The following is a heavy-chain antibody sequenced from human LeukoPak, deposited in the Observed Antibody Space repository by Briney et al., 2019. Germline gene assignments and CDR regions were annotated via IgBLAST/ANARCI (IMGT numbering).Heavy chain of an antibody. CDR3: ARDLEGHICYFDY. J-gene: IGHJ4*02. CDR2: ISGSGGST. V-gene: IGHV3-23*01. Sequence: PGGSLRLSCAASGFTFSSYAMSWVRQAPGKGLEWVSAISGSGGSTYYADSVKGRFTISRDNAKNSLYLQMNSLRAEDTAVYYCARDLEGHICYFDYWGQGTLVTVSS. D-gene: IGHD2-21*01. CDR1: GFTFSSYA.